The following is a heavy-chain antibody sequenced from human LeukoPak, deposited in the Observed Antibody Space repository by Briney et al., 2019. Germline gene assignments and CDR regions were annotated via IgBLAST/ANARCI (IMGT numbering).Heavy chain of an antibody. CDR3: ARDYLGYSSSSYFDY. CDR1: GYTLTSYY. V-gene: IGHV1-46*01. D-gene: IGHD6-6*01. J-gene: IGHJ4*02. CDR2: INPSGGST. Sequence: GASVKVSCKASGYTLTSYYMHWVRQAPGQGLEWMGIINPSGGSTSYAQKFQGRVTMTRDTSTGTVYMELSSLRSEDTAVYYCARDYLGYSSSSYFDYWGQGTLVTVSS.